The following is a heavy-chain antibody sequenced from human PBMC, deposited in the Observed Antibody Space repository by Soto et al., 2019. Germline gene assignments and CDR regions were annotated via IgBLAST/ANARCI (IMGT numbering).Heavy chain of an antibody. D-gene: IGHD3-3*01. CDR1: GGYISSRVYY. CDR3: ARHGGSGFWSGYYRGDAFDI. V-gene: IGHV4-39*01. Sequence: SETLSLTCTVSGGYISSRVYYWGWIRQPPGKGLEWIGSIYYSGSTYYNPSLKSRVTISVDTSKNQFSLKLSSVTAADTAVYYCARHGGSGFWSGYYRGDAFDIWGQGTMVTVSS. CDR2: IYYSGST. J-gene: IGHJ3*02.